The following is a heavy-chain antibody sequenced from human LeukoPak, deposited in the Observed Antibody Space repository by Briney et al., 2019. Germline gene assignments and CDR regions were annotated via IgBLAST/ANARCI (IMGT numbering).Heavy chain of an antibody. CDR1: GGSISSSNW. V-gene: IGHV4-4*02. D-gene: IGHD3-10*01. J-gene: IGHJ5*02. CDR3: ARGGYYGSGNDFRFDP. CDR2: IYHSGST. Sequence: SETLSLTCAVSGGSISSSNWWSWVRPPPGKGLEWIGEIYHSGSTYYNPSLKSRVTISVDTSKNQFSLKLNSVTAADTAVYYRARGGYYGSGNDFRFDPWGQGTLVTVSS.